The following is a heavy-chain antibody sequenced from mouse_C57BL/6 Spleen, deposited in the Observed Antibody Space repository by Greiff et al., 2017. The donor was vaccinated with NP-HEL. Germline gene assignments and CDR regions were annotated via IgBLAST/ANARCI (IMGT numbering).Heavy chain of an antibody. V-gene: IGHV1-15*01. J-gene: IGHJ3*01. CDR2: IAPETGGT. CDR3: TRPTWFAY. Sequence: QVHVKQSGAELVRPGASVTLSCKASGYTFTDYEMHWVKQTPVHGLEWIGAIAPETGGTAYNQKFKGKAILTADQSSSTAYMELRSLTSEDSAVYYCTRPTWFAYWGQGTLVTVSA. CDR1: GYTFTDYE.